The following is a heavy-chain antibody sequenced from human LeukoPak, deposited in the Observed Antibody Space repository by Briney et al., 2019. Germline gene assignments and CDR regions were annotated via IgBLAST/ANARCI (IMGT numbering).Heavy chain of an antibody. J-gene: IGHJ4*02. CDR1: GASITSGACY. V-gene: IGHV4-31*03. CDR2: SSYSGSA. CDR3: ARYYCASSRCPGVDY. D-gene: IGHD2-2*01. Sequence: PSQTLSLTCTVSGASITSGACYWTWIRQHPGEGLEWIGYSSYSGSAYYNPSLKSRVTISVDTSKSQFSLKLSSVTAADTAVYYCARYYCASSRCPGVDYWGQGTLVTVSS.